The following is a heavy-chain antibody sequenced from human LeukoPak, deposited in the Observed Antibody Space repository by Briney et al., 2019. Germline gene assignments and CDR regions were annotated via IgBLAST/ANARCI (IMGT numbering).Heavy chain of an antibody. CDR1: GCALSRDN. D-gene: IGHD3-22*01. CDR2: IGSSGSPT. J-gene: IGHJ6*02. Sequence: LTLYGAGWGCALSRDNMDWVRQAPGKGLEWISYIGSSGSPTHYADSVGGRFTISRDNAKNSLYLQMNSLRDEDTAVYFCARRPYSDTSGRLSDVWGQGTTVTVSS. CDR3: ARRPYSDTSGRLSDV. V-gene: IGHV3-48*02.